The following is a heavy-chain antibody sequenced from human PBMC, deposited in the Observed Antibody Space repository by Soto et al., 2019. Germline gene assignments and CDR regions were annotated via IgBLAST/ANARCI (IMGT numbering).Heavy chain of an antibody. CDR1: GFIFSSYW. V-gene: IGHV3-7*01. CDR2: IKQDGSKK. CDR3: ARGFNSALDI. J-gene: IGHJ3*02. Sequence: EVQLVESGGGLVQPGGSLRLSCAATGFIFSSYWMSWVRQPPGKGLEWVANIKQDGSKKYYVDSAKGRFTISRDNAKNSLHLQMNSLRAEDTAVYYCARGFNSALDIWGQGKMVTVSS.